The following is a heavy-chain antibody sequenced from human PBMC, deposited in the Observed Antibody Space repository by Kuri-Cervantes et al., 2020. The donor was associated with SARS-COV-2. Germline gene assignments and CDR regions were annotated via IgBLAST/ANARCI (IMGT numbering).Heavy chain of an antibody. CDR1: GGTFSSYA. V-gene: IGHV1-69*13. CDR3: ARASPHRTSGYNTLDY. Sequence: SAKVSCKASGGTFSSYAISWVRQAPGQGLEWMGGIIPIFGTANYAQKFQGRVTITADESTSTAYMELRSLRSDDTAVYYCARASPHRTSGYNTLDYWGQGTLVTVSS. D-gene: IGHD3-3*01. CDR2: IIPIFGTA. J-gene: IGHJ4*02.